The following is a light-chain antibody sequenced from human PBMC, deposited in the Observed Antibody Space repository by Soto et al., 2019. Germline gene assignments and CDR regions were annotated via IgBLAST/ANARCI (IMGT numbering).Light chain of an antibody. CDR3: SSFTSSSTWV. V-gene: IGLV1-47*02. CDR1: SSNIGSNY. CDR2: SNN. J-gene: IGLJ3*02. Sequence: QSVLTQPPSASGTPGQRVTISCSGSSSNIGSNYVYWYQQLPGTAPKLLIYSNNQRPSGVPDRFSGSKSGTSASLAISGLRSEDEGDYYCSSFTSSSTWVFGGGTKLTVL.